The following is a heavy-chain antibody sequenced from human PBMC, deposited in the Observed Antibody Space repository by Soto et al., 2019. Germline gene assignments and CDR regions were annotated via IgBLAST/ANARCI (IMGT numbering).Heavy chain of an antibody. J-gene: IGHJ4*02. D-gene: IGHD6-19*01. Sequence: SETLSLTCTVSGASITDNNYWSWVRQPPGKGLEWIGEIHHSGITKYNPSLKSRVIISMDKSNNQFSLNLSPVTAADTAVYYCARDYSRSFYSSGFLEYWGQGTLVTVSS. CDR3: ARDYSRSFYSSGFLEY. CDR2: IHHSGIT. V-gene: IGHV4-4*02. CDR1: GASITDNNY.